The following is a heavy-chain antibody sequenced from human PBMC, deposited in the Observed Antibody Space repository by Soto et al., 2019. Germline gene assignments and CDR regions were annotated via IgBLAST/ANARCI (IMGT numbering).Heavy chain of an antibody. CDR2: IYYSGST. D-gene: IGHD3-10*01. CDR1: GGSISSYY. V-gene: IGHV4-59*12. CDR3: ARARPGSYFEFEY. J-gene: IGHJ4*02. Sequence: SETLSLTCTVSGGSISSYYWSWIRQPPGKGLEWIGYIYYSGSTNYNPSLKSRVTISVDTSKNQFSLRVNSVTAADTAVYYCARARPGSYFEFEYWGQGTLVTVSS.